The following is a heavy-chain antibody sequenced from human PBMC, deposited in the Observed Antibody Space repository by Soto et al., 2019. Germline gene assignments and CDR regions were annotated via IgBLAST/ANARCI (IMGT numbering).Heavy chain of an antibody. V-gene: IGHV3-48*01. D-gene: IGHD3-10*01. J-gene: IGHJ6*03. CDR1: GFTFSSYS. CDR3: ARDRLRYYGSGSFPHHMDV. CDR2: ISSSSSTI. Sequence: GGSLRLSCAASGFTFSSYSMNWVRQAPGKGLEWVSYISSSSSTIYYADSVKGRFTISRDNAKNSLYLQMNSLRAEDTAVYYCARDRLRYYGSGSFPHHMDVWGKGTTVTVSS.